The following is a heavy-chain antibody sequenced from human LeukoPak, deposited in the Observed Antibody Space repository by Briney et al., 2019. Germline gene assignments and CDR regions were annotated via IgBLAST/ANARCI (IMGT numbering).Heavy chain of an antibody. D-gene: IGHD6-6*01. V-gene: IGHV1-18*01. CDR1: GYAFSNYG. J-gene: IGHJ2*01. Sequence: ASVKVSCKASGYAFSNYGITWVRQAPGQGLEWMGWISANTGNTNYAQKFQGRVTMTTDTSTSTAYMELRSLRSDDTAVYYCARRGSSSFWYFDLWGRGTLVTVSS. CDR3: ARRGSSSFWYFDL. CDR2: ISANTGNT.